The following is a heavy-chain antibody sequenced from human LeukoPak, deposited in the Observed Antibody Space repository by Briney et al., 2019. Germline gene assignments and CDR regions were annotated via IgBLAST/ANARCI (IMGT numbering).Heavy chain of an antibody. CDR1: GGSISSYY. J-gene: IGHJ3*02. CDR3: AREDGGAPPNAFDI. V-gene: IGHV4-59*12. D-gene: IGHD4-23*01. CDR2: LFYSGVT. Sequence: SETLSLTCTVSGGSISSYYWSWIRQPPGKGLEWIGNLFYSGVTNCNPSLKSRVTISVNTSKNQFSLKLTSVTAADTAVYYCAREDGGAPPNAFDIWGQGTMVTVSS.